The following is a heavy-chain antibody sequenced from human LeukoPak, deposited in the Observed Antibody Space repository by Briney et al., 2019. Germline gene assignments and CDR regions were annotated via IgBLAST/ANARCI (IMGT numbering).Heavy chain of an antibody. Sequence: PGGSLTRSCAASGFTFSPLGMNWVRQAPGRGLEWVSYISSGTSTAYYADSVRGRFTISRDNAKNSLYLQLNSLRDEDTAVYYCARGRGLTLSYHYFDYWGQGTLVTVSS. CDR2: ISSGTSTA. CDR3: ARGRGLTLSYHYFDY. J-gene: IGHJ4*02. CDR1: GFTFSPLG. D-gene: IGHD3-10*01. V-gene: IGHV3-48*02.